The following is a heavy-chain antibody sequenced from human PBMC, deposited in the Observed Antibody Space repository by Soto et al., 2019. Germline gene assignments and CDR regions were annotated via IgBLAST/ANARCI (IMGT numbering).Heavy chain of an antibody. D-gene: IGHD3-10*01. Sequence: SETLSLTCTVSGGSISSSSYYWGWIRQPPGKGLEWIRSIYYSGSTYYNPSLKSRVTISVDTSKNQFSLKLSSVTAADTAVYYCARNRGADAFDIWGQGAMVTVS. CDR3: ARNRGADAFDI. J-gene: IGHJ3*02. CDR2: IYYSGST. CDR1: GGSISSSSYY. V-gene: IGHV4-39*01.